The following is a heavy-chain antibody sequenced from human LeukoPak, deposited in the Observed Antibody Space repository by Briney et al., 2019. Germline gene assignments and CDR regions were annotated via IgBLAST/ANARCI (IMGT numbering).Heavy chain of an antibody. Sequence: SQTLSLTSAISGDSVSTTTSICNWIRQSPSRGLEWLGRTYYRSKWNYDYADSVKSRITISPDTPDNQFSLQFQFVAPEDSAVYYCARRRHANNGVDVWGKGTTVTVSS. CDR3: ARRRHANNGVDV. V-gene: IGHV6-1*01. J-gene: IGHJ6*04. CDR1: GDSVSTTTSI. CDR2: TYYRSKWNY.